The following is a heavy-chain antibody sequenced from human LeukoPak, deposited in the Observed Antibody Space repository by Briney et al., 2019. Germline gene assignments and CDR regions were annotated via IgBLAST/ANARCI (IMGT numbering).Heavy chain of an antibody. CDR1: GFTFSDYY. V-gene: IGHV3-11*01. D-gene: IGHD3-22*01. CDR3: ARVGTDYDSSGYYYVPYFDY. Sequence: GGSLRLSCAASGFTFSDYYMSWIRQAPGKGLEWVSYISSSGRTIYYADSVKGRFTISRDNAKNSLYLQMNSLRAEDTAVYYCARVGTDYDSSGYYYVPYFDYWGQGTLVTVSS. J-gene: IGHJ4*02. CDR2: ISSSGRTI.